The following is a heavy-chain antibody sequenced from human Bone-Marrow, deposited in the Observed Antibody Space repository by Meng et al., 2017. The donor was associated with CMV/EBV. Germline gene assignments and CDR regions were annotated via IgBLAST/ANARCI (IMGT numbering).Heavy chain of an antibody. D-gene: IGHD3-3*01. CDR1: GYSFTSYW. V-gene: IGHV5-51*01. CDR3: ARQRRFGVVTTLPFDY. Sequence: KVSCKGSGYSFTSYWIGWVRQMPGKGLEWMGIIYPGDSDTRYSPSFQGQVTISADKSSSTAYLQWSSLKASDTAMYYCARQRRFGVVTTLPFDYWGQGTLVTVSS. CDR2: IYPGDSDT. J-gene: IGHJ4*02.